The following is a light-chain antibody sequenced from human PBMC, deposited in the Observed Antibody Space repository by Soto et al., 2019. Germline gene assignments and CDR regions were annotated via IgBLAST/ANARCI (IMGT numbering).Light chain of an antibody. Sequence: EIVLTQSPATLSLSPGERATLSCRASQSVSNYLIWYQQKPGQAPRLLISDASNRAPGIAAWFSGSGSGTDFTLTITSLEPEDFAVYYGQQRAMWQITVGQGTRLEIK. J-gene: IGKJ5*01. V-gene: IGKV3-11*01. CDR3: QQRAMWQIT. CDR1: QSVSNY. CDR2: DAS.